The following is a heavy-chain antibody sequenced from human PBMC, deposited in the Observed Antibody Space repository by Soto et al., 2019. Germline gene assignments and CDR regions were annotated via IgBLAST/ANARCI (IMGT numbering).Heavy chain of an antibody. Sequence: QVQLVQSGAEVKKPGSSVKVSCKASGGTFSSYTISWVRQAPGQGLEWMGRSIPILGIANYAQKFQGRVTITADTSARTAYMELSSLRSEDTAVYYCGRDHGSGWYLGWGQGTLVTVSS. CDR1: GGTFSSYT. D-gene: IGHD6-19*01. J-gene: IGHJ4*02. CDR3: GRDHGSGWYLG. CDR2: SIPILGIA. V-gene: IGHV1-69*08.